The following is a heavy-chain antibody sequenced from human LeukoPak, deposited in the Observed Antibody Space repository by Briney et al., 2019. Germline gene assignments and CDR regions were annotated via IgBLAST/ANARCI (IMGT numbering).Heavy chain of an antibody. D-gene: IGHD4-17*01. V-gene: IGHV3-11*04. CDR2: ISSSGSTI. CDR3: ARMGPNGDHEDY. Sequence: GGSLRLSCAASGFTFSDYYMGWIRQAPGKGLEWVSYISSSGSTIYYADSVKGRFTISRDNAKNSLYLQMNNLRAEDTAVYYCARMGPNGDHEDYWGQGTLVTVSS. CDR1: GFTFSDYY. J-gene: IGHJ4*02.